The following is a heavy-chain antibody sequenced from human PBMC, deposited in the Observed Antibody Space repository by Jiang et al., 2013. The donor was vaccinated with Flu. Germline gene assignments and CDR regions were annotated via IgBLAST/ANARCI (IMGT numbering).Heavy chain of an antibody. CDR3: ARDRQSSGSFIDAFDI. CDR2: IYTSGST. J-gene: IGHJ3*02. V-gene: IGHV4-4*07. CDR1: GGSISSYY. Sequence: GSGLVKPSETLSLTCTVSGGSISSYYWSWIRQPAGKGLEWIGRIYTSGSTNYNPSLKSRVTMSVDTSKNQFSLKLSSVTAADTAVYYCARDRQSSGSFIDAFDIWGQGTMVTVSS. D-gene: IGHD6-19*01.